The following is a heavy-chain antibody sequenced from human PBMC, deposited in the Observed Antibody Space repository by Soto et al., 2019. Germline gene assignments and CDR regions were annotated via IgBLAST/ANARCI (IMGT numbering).Heavy chain of an antibody. CDR1: GFTFSSYA. J-gene: IGHJ4*02. D-gene: IGHD1-26*01. CDR2: ISGSGGST. V-gene: IGHV3-23*01. CDR3: AKIGRPPPHFDY. Sequence: EVQLLESGGGLVQPGGSLRLSCAASGFTFSSYAMSWVRQAPGKGLEWVSAISGSGGSTYYADSVKGRFTISRDNSKNTLDLQMNSLRAEDTAVYYCAKIGRPPPHFDYWGQGTLVTVSS.